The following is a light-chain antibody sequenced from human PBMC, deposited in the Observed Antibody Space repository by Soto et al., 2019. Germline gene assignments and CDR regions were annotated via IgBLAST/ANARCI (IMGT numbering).Light chain of an antibody. V-gene: IGKV3-15*01. Sequence: EIVMTQSPATLSVSPGERATLSCRASRNINRKLAWYQQXXXXXPRLLISGASTRATGIPARFSGSGSGTEFTLTISSLQSEDFAVYYCQQYYDYPPLIFGGGTKVEIK. CDR1: RNINRK. CDR3: QQYYDYPPLI. CDR2: GAS. J-gene: IGKJ4*01.